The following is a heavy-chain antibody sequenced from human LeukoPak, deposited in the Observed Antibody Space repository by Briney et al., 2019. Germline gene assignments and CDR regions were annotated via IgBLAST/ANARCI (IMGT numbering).Heavy chain of an antibody. J-gene: IGHJ4*02. CDR3: VTDTSMGGLFDY. CDR2: ISSSSNTI. D-gene: IGHD5-18*01. Sequence: QPGGSLRLSCAASGFTFSSYSMNWVRQGPGKGLEWVSYISSSSNTIYYADSVKGRFTISRDNAKNSLYLQMNSLRDEDTALYYCVTDTSMGGLFDYWGQGTLVTVSS. V-gene: IGHV3-48*02. CDR1: GFTFSSYS.